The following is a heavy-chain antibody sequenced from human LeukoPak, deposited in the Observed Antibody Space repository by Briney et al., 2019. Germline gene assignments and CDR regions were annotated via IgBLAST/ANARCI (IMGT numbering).Heavy chain of an antibody. V-gene: IGHV3-7*03. CDR2: IKQDGSEK. D-gene: IGHD3-16*01. Sequence: GGSLRLSCAGSGFTFSSYWMSWVRQAPGKGLEWVANIKQDGSEKYYVDSVKGRFTISRDNAKNSLYLQMNSLRAEDMAVYYCARVGGGKGTYYYYYGMDVWGQGTTVTVSS. CDR1: GFTFSSYW. J-gene: IGHJ6*02. CDR3: ARVGGGKGTYYYYYGMDV.